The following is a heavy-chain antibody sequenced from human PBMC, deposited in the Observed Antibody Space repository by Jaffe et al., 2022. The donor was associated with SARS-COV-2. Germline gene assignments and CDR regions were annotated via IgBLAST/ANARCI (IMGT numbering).Heavy chain of an antibody. D-gene: IGHD2-2*01. V-gene: IGHV1-46*01. CDR2: INPSGGST. CDR1: GYTFTSYY. J-gene: IGHJ4*02. Sequence: QVQLVQSGAEVKKPGASVKVSCKASGYTFTSYYMHWVRQAPGQGLEWMGVINPSGGSTNYAQRFQGRVTMTRDTSTSTVYMELSSLRSEDTAVYYCARVKPSCSSVSCFSGDFDFWGQGTLVTVSS. CDR3: ARVKPSCSSVSCFSGDFDF.